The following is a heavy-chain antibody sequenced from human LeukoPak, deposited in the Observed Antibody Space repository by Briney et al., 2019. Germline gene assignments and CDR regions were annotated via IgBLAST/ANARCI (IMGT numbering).Heavy chain of an antibody. Sequence: ASVKVSCKASGYTFTAFDVSWVRQATGQGLEWMGWMNPNSGSTSHAQKFQGRATMTRDTSTSTVYMELSSLRSEDTAVYYCARGGSYYDVDYWGQGTLVTVSS. CDR1: GYTFTAFD. D-gene: IGHD1-26*01. CDR2: MNPNSGST. V-gene: IGHV1-8*02. J-gene: IGHJ4*02. CDR3: ARGGSYYDVDY.